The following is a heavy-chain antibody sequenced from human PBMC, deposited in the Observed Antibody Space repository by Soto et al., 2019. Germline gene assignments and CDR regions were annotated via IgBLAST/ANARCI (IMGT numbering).Heavy chain of an antibody. D-gene: IGHD6-19*01. J-gene: IGHJ6*02. CDR3: ARDSRIAVAGYYGMDV. CDR1: GYTFTSYG. V-gene: IGHV1-18*04. CDR2: ISAYNGNT. Sequence: ASVKVSCKASGYTFTSYGISWVRQAPGQGLEWMGWISAYNGNTNYAQKLQGRVTMTTDTSTSTAYMELRSLRSDDTAAYYCARDSRIAVAGYYGMDVWGQGTTVTVSS.